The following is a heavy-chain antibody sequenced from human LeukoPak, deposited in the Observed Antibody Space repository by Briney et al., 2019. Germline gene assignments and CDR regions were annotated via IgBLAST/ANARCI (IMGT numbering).Heavy chain of an antibody. CDR1: GGSLSNYY. J-gene: IGHJ4*02. D-gene: IGHD1-26*01. CDR2: INHSGRT. CDR3: AIEAIVGAPRGDY. V-gene: IGHV4-34*01. Sequence: SETLSLTCAVYGGSLSNYYWIWIRQPPGKGLEWIGEINHSGRTHHNPSLKSRVTISIDTSKNQFSLKLSSVTAADTAVYYCAIEAIVGAPRGDYWGQGTLVTVSS.